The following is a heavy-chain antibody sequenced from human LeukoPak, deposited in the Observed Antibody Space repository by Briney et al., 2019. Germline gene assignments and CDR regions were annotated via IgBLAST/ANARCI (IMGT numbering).Heavy chain of an antibody. CDR3: ASNEVVPAAIMGTPYYYYYGMDV. V-gene: IGHV6-1*01. J-gene: IGHJ6*02. Sequence: SQTLSLTCAISGDSVSSSSAAWNWIRQSPSRGLEWLGRTYYRSKWYIDYAVSVKSRITINPDTSKNQFSLQLDSVTPADTAVYYCASNEVVPAAIMGTPYYYYYGMDVWGQGTTVTVSS. CDR1: GDSVSSSSAA. D-gene: IGHD2-2*02. CDR2: TYYRSKWYI.